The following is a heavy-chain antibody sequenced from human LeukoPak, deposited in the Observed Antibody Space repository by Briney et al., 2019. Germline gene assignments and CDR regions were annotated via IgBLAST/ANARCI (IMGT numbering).Heavy chain of an antibody. J-gene: IGHJ4*02. Sequence: PGGSLRLSCAASGFTFSSYAMSWVRQAPGKGLEWVSAISGSGDSTYYSDSVKGRFTISRDNSKNTLYVQMNSLRAEDTAVYYCAKPLVSDHYDSSGYWGYWGQGTLVTVSS. CDR3: AKPLVSDHYDSSGYWGY. D-gene: IGHD3-22*01. V-gene: IGHV3-23*01. CDR1: GFTFSSYA. CDR2: ISGSGDST.